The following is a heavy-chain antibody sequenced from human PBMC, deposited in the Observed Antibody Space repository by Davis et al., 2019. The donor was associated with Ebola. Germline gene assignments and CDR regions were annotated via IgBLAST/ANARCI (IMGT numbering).Heavy chain of an antibody. CDR1: GGSISSGGYY. CDR3: ARGALWFGELSEYYFDY. J-gene: IGHJ4*02. D-gene: IGHD3-10*01. CDR2: IYYSGRT. Sequence: SETLSLTCTVSGGSISSGGYYWSWIRQHPGKGLEWIGYIYYSGRTYYNPSLKSRVTISVDRSKNQFSLKLSSVTAADTAVYYCARGALWFGELSEYYFDYWGQGTLVTVSS. V-gene: IGHV4-31*03.